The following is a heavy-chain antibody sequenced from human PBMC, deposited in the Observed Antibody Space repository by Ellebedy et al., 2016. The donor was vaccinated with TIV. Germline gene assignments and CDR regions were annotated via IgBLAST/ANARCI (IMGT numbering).Heavy chain of an antibody. CDR3: GRGGPAMARGVSYGMDV. V-gene: IGHV3-74*01. J-gene: IGHJ6*02. Sequence: GESLKISXAASGFSFRDYAMCWVRQAPGKGLVWVARVNYDGTDTRYADSVKGRFTISRDNAKYTVYMQMNSLRGEDTAVYYCGRGGPAMARGVSYGMDVWGQGTTVTVSS. CDR1: GFSFRDYA. D-gene: IGHD3-10*01. CDR2: VNYDGTDT.